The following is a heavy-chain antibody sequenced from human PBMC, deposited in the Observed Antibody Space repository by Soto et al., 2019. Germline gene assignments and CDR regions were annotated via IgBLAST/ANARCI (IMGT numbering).Heavy chain of an antibody. CDR1: GGSISSSSYY. CDR2: IYYSGST. CDR3: ARPMYSSSWYNWFDP. V-gene: IGHV4-39*01. D-gene: IGHD6-13*01. J-gene: IGHJ5*02. Sequence: SETLSLTCTVSGGSISSSSYYWGWIRQPPGKGLEWIGSIYYSGSTYYNPSLKSRVTISVDTSKNQFSLKLSSVTAADTAVYYCARPMYSSSWYNWFDPWGQGTLVTAPQ.